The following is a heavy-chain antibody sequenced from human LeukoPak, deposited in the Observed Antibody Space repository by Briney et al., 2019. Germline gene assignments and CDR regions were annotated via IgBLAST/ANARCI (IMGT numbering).Heavy chain of an antibody. CDR1: GYTFTSYY. V-gene: IGHV1-46*01. J-gene: IGHJ4*02. D-gene: IGHD3-10*01. Sequence: GASVKVSCKASGYTFTSYYMHWVRQAPGQGLEWMGIINPSGGSTRSAQKFQGRVTMTTDTSTSTAYMELRSLRSDDTAVYYCAREVWESKWFGELSRYFDYWGQGTLVTVSS. CDR2: INPSGGST. CDR3: AREVWESKWFGELSRYFDY.